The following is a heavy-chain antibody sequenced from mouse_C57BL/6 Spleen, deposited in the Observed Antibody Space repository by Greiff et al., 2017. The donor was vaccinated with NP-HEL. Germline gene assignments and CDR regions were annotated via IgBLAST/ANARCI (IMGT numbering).Heavy chain of an antibody. CDR1: GYAFTNYL. V-gene: IGHV1-54*01. D-gene: IGHD1-1*01. J-gene: IGHJ2*01. CDR3: AREGYYYGSPDY. Sequence: QVQLKQSGAELVRPGTSVKVSCKASGYAFTNYLIEWVKQRPGQGLEWIGVINPGSGGTNYNEKFKGKATLTADKSSSTAYMQLSSLTSEDSAVYFCAREGYYYGSPDYWGQGTTLTVSS. CDR2: INPGSGGT.